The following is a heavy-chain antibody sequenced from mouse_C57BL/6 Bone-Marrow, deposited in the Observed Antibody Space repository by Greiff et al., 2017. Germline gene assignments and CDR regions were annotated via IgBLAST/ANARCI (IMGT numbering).Heavy chain of an antibody. CDR2: IDPEIGDT. J-gene: IGHJ2*01. Sequence: EVQLQQSGAELVRPGASVTLSCTASGFNIKDDYIHWVKQRPEQGLEWIGWIDPEIGDTEYASKFQGKATITSDTSSNTAYLQLSSLTSEDTAVYYCSAFYGNYFDFWGQGTPLTVAS. D-gene: IGHD2-1*01. CDR3: SAFYGNYFDF. CDR1: GFNIKDDY. V-gene: IGHV14-4*01.